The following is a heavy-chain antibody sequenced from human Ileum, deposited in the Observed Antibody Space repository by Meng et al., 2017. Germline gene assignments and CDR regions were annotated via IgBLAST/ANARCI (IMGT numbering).Heavy chain of an antibody. CDR3: AKDSHGYGDGGH. CDR1: GYTFTTTY. Sequence: TWGNKPGAAWQLSCKASGYTFTTTYAHWVRQAPGQGLEWMGVINAGSGDTGYAQKFQGRLTMTRDTSTSTLYMELSSLRSEDTAVYYCAKDSHGYGDGGHWGQGTLVTVSS. CDR2: INAGSGDT. J-gene: IGHJ4*02. D-gene: IGHD4-17*01. V-gene: IGHV1-46*01.